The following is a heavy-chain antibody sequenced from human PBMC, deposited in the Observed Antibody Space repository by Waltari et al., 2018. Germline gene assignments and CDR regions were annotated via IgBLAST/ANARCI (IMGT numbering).Heavy chain of an antibody. CDR1: GNSLSDKY. J-gene: IGHJ5*02. V-gene: IGHV1-69-2*01. Sequence: EIRLLQSGAAVTKPGATVKISCKASGNSLSDKYIPWVPPVPGKGLEWIGRIDPEDGETIYAEKFEDRVTLTADLATETAYLELSRLSSDDTATYYCARRSGHCDGTTCSAGWFDPWGQGTLVKVSS. CDR2: IDPEDGET. D-gene: IGHD2-2*01. CDR3: ARRSGHCDGTTCSAGWFDP.